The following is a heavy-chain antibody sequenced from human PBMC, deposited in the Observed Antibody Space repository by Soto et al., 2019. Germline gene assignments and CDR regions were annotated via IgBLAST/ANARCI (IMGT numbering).Heavy chain of an antibody. CDR3: ATGRRGYYDMDV. D-gene: IGHD3-10*01. CDR2: INHSGST. V-gene: IGHV4-34*01. CDR1: GGSFSGYY. Sequence: SETLSLTCAVYGGSFSGYYWTWIRQPPGKGLEWIGDINHSGSTNYNPPLKSRVTISVDTSKNQFSLNLSSVTAADTAVYYCATGRRGYYDMDVWGQGTTVTVSS. J-gene: IGHJ6*02.